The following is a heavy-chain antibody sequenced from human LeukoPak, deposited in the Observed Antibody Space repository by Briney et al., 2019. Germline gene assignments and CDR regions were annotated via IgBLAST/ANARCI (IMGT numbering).Heavy chain of an antibody. CDR1: GFTFSTYG. CDR3: ARDSSSWRGGNWFDP. J-gene: IGHJ5*02. V-gene: IGHV3-33*01. D-gene: IGHD6-13*01. Sequence: GGPLRLSWAAPGFTFSTYGLHGFGQPPGKGRERGAVIWYDGSNKYYADSVKGRFTISRDNSKNTLYLQMNSLRAEDTAVYYCARDSSSWRGGNWFDPWGQGTLVTVSS. CDR2: IWYDGSNK.